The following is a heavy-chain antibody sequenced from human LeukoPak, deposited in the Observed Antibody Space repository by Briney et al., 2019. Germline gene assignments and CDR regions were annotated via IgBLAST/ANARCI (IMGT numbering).Heavy chain of an antibody. CDR2: ISSSSGYI. J-gene: IGHJ4*02. V-gene: IGHV3-21*01. CDR3: AKDLTGFYYFDY. D-gene: IGHD4/OR15-4a*01. CDR1: GFTFSSYS. Sequence: ETGGSLRLSCAASGFTFSSYSMNWVRQAPGKGLEWVSSISSSSGYIYYADSVKGRFTISRDNAKNSLYLQMNSLRAEDTAVYYCAKDLTGFYYFDYWGQGTLVTVSS.